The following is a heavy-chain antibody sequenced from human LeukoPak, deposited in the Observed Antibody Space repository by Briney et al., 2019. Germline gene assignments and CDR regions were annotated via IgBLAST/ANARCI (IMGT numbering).Heavy chain of an antibody. D-gene: IGHD3-16*02. Sequence: ASVKVSCKASGYTFTSYDIHWVRQATGQGLEWMGWMNPNSGNTGYAQKFQGRVTMTRNTSISTAYMELSSLRSEDTAVYYCARGHQRVGYIWGSYRNKPFDYWGQGTLVTVSS. CDR3: ARGHQRVGYIWGSYRNKPFDY. J-gene: IGHJ4*02. CDR2: MNPNSGNT. CDR1: GYTFTSYD. V-gene: IGHV1-8*01.